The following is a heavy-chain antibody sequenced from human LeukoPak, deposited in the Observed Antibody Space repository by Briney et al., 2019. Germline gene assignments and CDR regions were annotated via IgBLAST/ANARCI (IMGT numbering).Heavy chain of an antibody. Sequence: SETLFLTCIVSGGSISSSSYYWGWIRQPPGKGLEWIGTIYYSGNTYYNPSLKSRVTISVDTSKTQFSLKLSSVTAADTAVYYCARETSSGYLFKPASYFDYWGQGTLVTVSS. CDR3: ARETSSGYLFKPASYFDY. CDR1: GGSISSSSYY. V-gene: IGHV4-39*01. D-gene: IGHD3-22*01. CDR2: IYYSGNT. J-gene: IGHJ4*02.